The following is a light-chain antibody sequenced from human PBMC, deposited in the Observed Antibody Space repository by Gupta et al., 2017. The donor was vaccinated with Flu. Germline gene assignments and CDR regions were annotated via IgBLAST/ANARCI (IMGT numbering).Light chain of an antibody. CDR2: STN. J-gene: IGLJ3*02. V-gene: IGLV8-61*01. CDR3: VLYMGSGIWV. Sequence: QTVVTQEPSFSVSPGGTVTLTCGLTSASVSTSYFPSWYQQTPGQAPRTLIYSTNSRSSGVPDRFSGSILGNKAALTITGAQADDESDYYCVLYMGSGIWVFGGGTKLTVV. CDR1: SASVSTSYF.